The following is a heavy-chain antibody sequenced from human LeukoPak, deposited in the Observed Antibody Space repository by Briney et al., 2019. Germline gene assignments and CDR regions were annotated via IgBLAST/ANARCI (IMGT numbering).Heavy chain of an antibody. CDR3: ARAVGYFDWLPLFDY. CDR1: GYSIRSGFY. Sequence: SETLSLTCTVSGYSIRSGFYWGWIRQPSGKGLEWIGNIYHSGITYYTPSLSSRVTMSVDTSKNQFYLKLSSVTAADTAVYYCARAVGYFDWLPLFDYWGQGTLVTVSS. J-gene: IGHJ4*02. V-gene: IGHV4-38-2*02. D-gene: IGHD3-9*01. CDR2: IYHSGIT.